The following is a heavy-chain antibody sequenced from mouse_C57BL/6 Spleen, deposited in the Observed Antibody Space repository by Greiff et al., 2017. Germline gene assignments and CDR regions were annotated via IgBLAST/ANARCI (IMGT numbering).Heavy chain of an antibody. D-gene: IGHD2-10*01. CDR3: TRSLPYYAMDY. V-gene: IGHV1-15*01. CDR2: IDPETGGT. J-gene: IGHJ4*01. Sequence: VKLQESGAELVRPGASVTLSCKASGYTFTDYEMHWVKQTPVHGLEWIGAIDPETGGTAYNQKFKGKAILTADKSSSTAYMELRSLTSEDSAVYYCTRSLPYYAMDYWGQGTSVTVSS. CDR1: GYTFTDYE.